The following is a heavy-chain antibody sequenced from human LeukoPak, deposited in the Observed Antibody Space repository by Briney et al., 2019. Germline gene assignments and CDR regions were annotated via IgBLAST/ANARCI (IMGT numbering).Heavy chain of an antibody. J-gene: IGHJ4*02. V-gene: IGHV4-39*01. CDR1: GDSLGSRSYY. D-gene: IGHD3-16*01. CDR2: IYYSGIT. CDR3: ARVGVVFDY. Sequence: SETLSLTCTVSGDSLGSRSYYWGWIRQPPGKGLEWIGSIYYSGITYYNPSLKSRVTISVDTSKNQFSLKLSSVTAADTAVYYCARVGVVFDYWGQGTLVTVSS.